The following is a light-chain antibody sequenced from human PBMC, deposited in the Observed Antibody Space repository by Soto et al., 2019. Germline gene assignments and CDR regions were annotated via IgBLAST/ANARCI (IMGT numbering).Light chain of an antibody. Sequence: DIQMTQSPSTLSASVGDRVTITSRASQSISSWLAWYQQKPGKAPKLLIYKASSLESGVPSRFSGSGSGTEFTLTISSLQPDDFATYYCQHPLAFGGGTKVDIK. CDR2: KAS. CDR3: QHPLA. V-gene: IGKV1-5*03. CDR1: QSISSW. J-gene: IGKJ4*01.